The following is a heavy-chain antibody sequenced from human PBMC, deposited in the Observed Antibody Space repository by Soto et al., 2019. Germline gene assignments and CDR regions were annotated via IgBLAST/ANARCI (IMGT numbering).Heavy chain of an antibody. CDR1: GFILSGYD. V-gene: IGHV3-13*05. Sequence: GGSLRLSCVASGFILSGYDMHWVRQATGEGLEWVSAIGTAGDPYYSGSVKGRFTISRGNAENSVYLQMNSLRAGDTAVYYCARPGYDSSGYYFYAMDVWGPGTTVTVSS. J-gene: IGHJ6*02. CDR3: ARPGYDSSGYYFYAMDV. CDR2: IGTAGDP. D-gene: IGHD3-22*01.